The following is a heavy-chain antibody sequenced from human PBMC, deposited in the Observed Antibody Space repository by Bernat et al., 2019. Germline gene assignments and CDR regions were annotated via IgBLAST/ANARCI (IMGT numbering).Heavy chain of an antibody. CDR3: ARVTSWNCPFFDY. J-gene: IGHJ4*02. CDR1: GGTFSSYA. D-gene: IGHD1-7*01. CDR2: IIPILGIA. V-gene: IGHV1-69*04. Sequence: QVQLVQSGAEVKKPGSSVKVSCKASGGTFSSYAISWVRQAPGQGLEWMGRIIPILGIANYAQKFKSRVTITANKSASTAYMELSSLRSEDTAVYYCARVTSWNCPFFDYWGQGTLITVSS.